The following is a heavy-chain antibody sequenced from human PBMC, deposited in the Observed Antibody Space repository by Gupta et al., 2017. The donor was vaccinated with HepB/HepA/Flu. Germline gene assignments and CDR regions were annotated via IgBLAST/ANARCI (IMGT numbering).Heavy chain of an antibody. J-gene: IGHJ3*02. CDR3: ARGGQWLADSFDI. CDR2: ISYDGSNK. D-gene: IGHD6-19*01. V-gene: IGHV3-30-3*01. Sequence: QVQLVESGGGVVQPGRSLRLSCAASGFTFSSYAIHWVRQAPGKRLEWVAVISYDGSNKYFADSVKGRFTISRDNSKNTLYLQMNSLRAEDTAVYYCARGGQWLADSFDIWGQGTMVTVSS. CDR1: GFTFSSYA.